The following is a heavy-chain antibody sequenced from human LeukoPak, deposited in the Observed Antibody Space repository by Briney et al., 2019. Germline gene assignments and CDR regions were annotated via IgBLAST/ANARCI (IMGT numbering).Heavy chain of an antibody. Sequence: PGGSLRLSCAASGFTFSKNWMHWVRQVPGKGLVWVSRINTDGSSTGYADSVKGRLTISRDNAKNTLYLQMSSLRAEDTAVYYCARENWYLDYWGQGTLVTVSS. CDR2: INTDGSST. D-gene: IGHD1-1*01. CDR3: ARENWYLDY. J-gene: IGHJ4*02. V-gene: IGHV3-74*01. CDR1: GFTFSKNW.